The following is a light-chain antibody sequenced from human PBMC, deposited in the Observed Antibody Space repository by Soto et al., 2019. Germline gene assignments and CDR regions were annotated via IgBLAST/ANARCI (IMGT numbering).Light chain of an antibody. Sequence: DIVMTQSPDSLAVSLGERATINCKSSQSVLYSSNNRNYLAWYQHKPGQPPKLLIYSASTRESAVPDRFSGSGSVSDFTLTISGLQAEDVADYYCQQYYGTPHTFGQGTKLEIK. CDR2: SAS. J-gene: IGKJ2*01. CDR3: QQYYGTPHT. CDR1: QSVLYSSNNRNY. V-gene: IGKV4-1*01.